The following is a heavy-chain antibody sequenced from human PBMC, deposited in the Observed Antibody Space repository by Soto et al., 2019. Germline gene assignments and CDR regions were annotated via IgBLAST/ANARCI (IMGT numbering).Heavy chain of an antibody. CDR2: IDPSDSYT. D-gene: IGHD4-4*01. Sequence: PGESLKISCKGSGYSFTSYWISWVRQMPGKGLEWMGRIDPSDSYTNYSPSFQGHVTISADKSISTAYLQWSSLKASDTAMYYCARQDDYSNYYYYGMDVWGQGTTVTVSS. J-gene: IGHJ6*02. V-gene: IGHV5-10-1*01. CDR3: ARQDDYSNYYYYGMDV. CDR1: GYSFTSYW.